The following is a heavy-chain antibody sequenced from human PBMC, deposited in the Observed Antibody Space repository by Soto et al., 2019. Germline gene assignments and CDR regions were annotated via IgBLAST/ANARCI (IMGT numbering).Heavy chain of an antibody. CDR3: ASGAIFGNPGVY. J-gene: IGHJ4*02. CDR1: GYTFTSYV. D-gene: IGHD3-3*01. CDR2: INAGNGNT. Sequence: QVQLVQSGAEEKKPGASVKVSCKASGYTFTSYVMHWVRQAPGQRLEWMGWINAGNGNTKYSQKFQGRVTITRDTSATTAYMELSSLRSEDTAIYYCASGAIFGNPGVYWGQGTLVTVSS. V-gene: IGHV1-3*05.